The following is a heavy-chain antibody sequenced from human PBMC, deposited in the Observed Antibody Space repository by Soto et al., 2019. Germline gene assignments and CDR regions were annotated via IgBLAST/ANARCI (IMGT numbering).Heavy chain of an antibody. CDR3: ARYRAPSSDSHGCNL. CDR2: IKHDGGAR. D-gene: IGHD5-18*01. Sequence: EVQLVESGGGLVQPGGSLTLSCAASEFTFSSYYMSWVRQAPGKGLEWVANIKHDGGARDYLDSVKGRFTISRDNAKNSLYMQMNDLRADDTAVYFCARYRAPSSDSHGCNLWGQGTLVTVSS. CDR1: EFTFSSYY. V-gene: IGHV3-7*05. J-gene: IGHJ4*02.